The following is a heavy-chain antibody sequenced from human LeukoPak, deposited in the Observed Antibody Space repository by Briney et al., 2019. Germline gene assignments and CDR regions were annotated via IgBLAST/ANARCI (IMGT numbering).Heavy chain of an antibody. V-gene: IGHV4-34*01. CDR2: INHSGST. D-gene: IGHD3-22*01. CDR3: ARGGTSYYDSSGSTFDY. CDR1: GGSFSGYY. J-gene: IGHJ4*02. Sequence: PSETLSLTCAVYGGSFSGYYWSWIRQPPGKGLEWIGEINHSGSTNYNASLKSGGTISVDTSKNQFSLKLSSVPAAATAVYYCARGGTSYYDSSGSTFDYWGQGTLVTVSS.